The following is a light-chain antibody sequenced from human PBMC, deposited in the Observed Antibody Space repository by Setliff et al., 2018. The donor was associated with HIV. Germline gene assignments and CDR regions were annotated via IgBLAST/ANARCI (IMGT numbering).Light chain of an antibody. J-gene: IGLJ2*01. CDR1: RSDVGGYNY. CDR3: SSYAGTNNLV. Sequence: QSALTQAASVSGSPGQSITMSCTGTRSDVGGYNYVSWYQQHPGKAPKLMISEVTKRPSGVPDRFSGSKSGNTASLTVSGLQAEDEADYYCSSYAGTNNLVFGGGTQLTVL. V-gene: IGLV2-8*01. CDR2: EVT.